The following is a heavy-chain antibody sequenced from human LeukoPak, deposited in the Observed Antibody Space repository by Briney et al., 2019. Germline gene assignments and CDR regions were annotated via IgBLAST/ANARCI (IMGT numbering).Heavy chain of an antibody. CDR2: TNSDGSST. D-gene: IGHD3-22*01. V-gene: IGHV3-74*01. CDR3: ARDGWYYYDSSGYLGY. CDR1: GFTFSSYW. J-gene: IGHJ4*02. Sequence: GGSLRLSCAASGFTFSSYWMHWVRQAPGKGLVWVSRTNSDGSSTSYADSVKGRFTISRDNAKNTLYLQMNSLRAEDTAVYYCARDGWYYYDSSGYLGYWGQGTLVTVSS.